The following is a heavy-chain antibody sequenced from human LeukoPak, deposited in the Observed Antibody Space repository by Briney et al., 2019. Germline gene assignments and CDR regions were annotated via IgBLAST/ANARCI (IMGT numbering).Heavy chain of an antibody. D-gene: IGHD3-10*01. V-gene: IGHV1-2*02. J-gene: IGHJ3*02. Sequence: ASVKVSCKACGYTFTGYYMHWVRQAPGQGLEWMGWINPNSGGTNYALKFQGRVTMTRDTSISTAYMELSRLRSDDTAVYYCARDSELLWFGDGWGNLDAFDIWGQGTMVTVSS. CDR2: INPNSGGT. CDR1: GYTFTGYY. CDR3: ARDSELLWFGDGWGNLDAFDI.